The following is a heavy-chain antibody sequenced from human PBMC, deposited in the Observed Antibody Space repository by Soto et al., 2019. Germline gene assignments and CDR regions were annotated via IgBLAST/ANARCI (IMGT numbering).Heavy chain of an antibody. CDR2: ISARGGSS. D-gene: IGHD5-12*01. CDR3: AKGSIEYSASVDN. J-gene: IGHJ4*02. Sequence: DVQLLESGGGLVQPRGSLRLSCAASGFSFSSYAMVWVRQAPGKGLEWVAVISARGGSSYFADSVKGRFTLSRDNSKNVLSLEMNSLRAEDTAIYFCAKGSIEYSASVDNWDQGTLVVVSS. CDR1: GFSFSSYA. V-gene: IGHV3-23*01.